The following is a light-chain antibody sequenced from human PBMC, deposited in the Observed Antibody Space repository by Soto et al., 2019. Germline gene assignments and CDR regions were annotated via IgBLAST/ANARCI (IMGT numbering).Light chain of an antibody. CDR2: GAS. CDR1: QSVSSSY. Sequence: EIVLTQSPGTLSLSPGERATLSCRASQSVSSSYLAWYQQKPGQAPRLLIYGASTRATGIPARFSGSGSGTEFTLTISSLQSEDFAVYYCQQYNSYPLTFGGGTKV. J-gene: IGKJ4*01. CDR3: QQYNSYPLT. V-gene: IGKV3-15*01.